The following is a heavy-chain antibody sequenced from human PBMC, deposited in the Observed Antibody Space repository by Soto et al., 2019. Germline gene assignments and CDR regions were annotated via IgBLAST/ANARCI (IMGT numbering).Heavy chain of an antibody. CDR2: ISAYNGNR. CDR1: GYTFTSYG. D-gene: IGHD1-26*01. CDR3: ARDQVGATGDS. Sequence: ASVKVSCKASGYTFTSYGISWVRQAPGQGLEWMGWISAYNGNRNYAQKVQGRVTMTTDTSTNTAYMELRSLRSDDTAVYYCARDQVGATGDSWGQGTLVTVSS. V-gene: IGHV1-18*01. J-gene: IGHJ4*02.